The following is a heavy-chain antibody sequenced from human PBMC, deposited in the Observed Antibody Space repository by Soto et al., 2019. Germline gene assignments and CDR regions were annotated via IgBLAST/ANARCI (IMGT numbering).Heavy chain of an antibody. Sequence: QVQLVQSGAEVTEPGASVKLSCQASGYTFMNYAISWVRQAPGQGLEWMGWISPSTGNTDQAQNFQGRVTMPLDTSTNTANMELRTLRSDGSAVYYCARCYCSVGSCYTCWHFDLWGRGTLVTVSS. CDR1: GYTFMNYA. V-gene: IGHV1-18*01. J-gene: IGHJ2*01. CDR2: ISPSTGNT. CDR3: ARCYCSVGSCYTCWHFDL. D-gene: IGHD2-15*01.